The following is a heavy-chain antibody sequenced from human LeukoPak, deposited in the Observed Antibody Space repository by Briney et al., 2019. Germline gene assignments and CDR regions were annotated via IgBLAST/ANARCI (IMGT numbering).Heavy chain of an antibody. CDR1: GYTFTSYY. D-gene: IGHD3-3*01. V-gene: IGHV1-2*02. Sequence: GASVKVSCKASGYTFTSYYIHWVRQAPGQGLEWMGWINPNSGGRNYAQKFQGRLTVTRDTSISTAYMELTSLTSDDTAVYYYARGFHLPHPLEDHLDPWGQGTLVTVSS. CDR3: ARGFHLPHPLEDHLDP. CDR2: INPNSGGR. J-gene: IGHJ5*02.